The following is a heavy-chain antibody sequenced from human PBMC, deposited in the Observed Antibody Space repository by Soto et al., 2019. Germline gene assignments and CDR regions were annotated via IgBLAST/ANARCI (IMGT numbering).Heavy chain of an antibody. V-gene: IGHV1-18*01. CDR2: ISAYNGNT. CDR3: ARDHADIVVVGGWFDP. D-gene: IGHD2-15*01. Sequence: QVQLVQSGAEVKKPGASVKVSCKASGYTFTSYGISWVRQAPGQGLEWMGWISAYNGNTNYAQKLQGRVTMTTDTTASTAYMELRSLRTDDTAVYYCARDHADIVVVGGWFDPWGQGTLVTVSS. CDR1: GYTFTSYG. J-gene: IGHJ5*02.